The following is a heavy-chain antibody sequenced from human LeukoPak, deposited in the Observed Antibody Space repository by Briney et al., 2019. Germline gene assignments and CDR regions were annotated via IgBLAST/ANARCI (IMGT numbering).Heavy chain of an antibody. CDR3: ARDVGGGDTFDY. V-gene: IGHV3-30*03. D-gene: IGHD2-21*02. CDR1: GFTFSSYS. Sequence: GRSLRLSCAASGFTFSSYSMNWVRQAPGKGLEWVAVISYDGSDKYYADSVKGRFTISRDNSKNTLFLQMNSLRAEDTAVYFCARDVGGGDTFDYWGQGTLVTVSS. CDR2: ISYDGSDK. J-gene: IGHJ4*02.